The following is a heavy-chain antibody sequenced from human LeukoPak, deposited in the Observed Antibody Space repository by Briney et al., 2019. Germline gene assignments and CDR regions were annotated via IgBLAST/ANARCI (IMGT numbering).Heavy chain of an antibody. J-gene: IGHJ6*02. CDR3: ARDIPTRKAGYDILTGYYNPPYYYYYYGMDV. CDR1: GGSLSSGDYY. D-gene: IGHD3-9*01. CDR2: IYSGGST. V-gene: IGHV3-66*01. Sequence: PSETLSLTCTVSGGSLSSGDYYMSWVRQAPGKGLEWVSVIYSGGSTYYADSVKGRFTISRDNSKNTLYLQMNSLRAEDTAVYYCARDIPTRKAGYDILTGYYNPPYYYYYYGMDVWGQGTTVTVSS.